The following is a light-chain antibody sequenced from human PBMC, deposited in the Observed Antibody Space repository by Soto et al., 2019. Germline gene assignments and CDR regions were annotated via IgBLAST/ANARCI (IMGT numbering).Light chain of an antibody. CDR2: GDN. V-gene: IGLV1-40*01. J-gene: IGLJ1*01. Sequence: QSVLTQPPSVSGAPGQRVAISCTGSSSNIGAEYDVHWYQQLPGTAPKRLIYGDNNRPSGVPDRFSGSKSGTSASLAITGLQPEAEADYYCQSYYSSLTTFVFGTGTKVTAL. CDR3: QSYYSSLTTFV. CDR1: SSNIGAEYD.